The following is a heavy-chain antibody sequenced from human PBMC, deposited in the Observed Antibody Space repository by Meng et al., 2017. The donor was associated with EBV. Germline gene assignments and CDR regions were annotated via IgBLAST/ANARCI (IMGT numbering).Heavy chain of an antibody. D-gene: IGHD3-10*01. CDR1: GGTFRSDA. V-gene: IGHV1-69*01. CDR3: ASESGRGFTPDY. CDR2: LIPMSGAP. J-gene: IGHJ4*02. Sequence: VQWHQSGAGVQKPGSSVKVSCRTSGGTFRSDAVSWVRQSPGQGLEWMGGLIPMSGAPHYAQKFQDRVTIIADESTSTHSMELNNLRFEDTAMYYCASESGRGFTPDYWGQGTLVTVSS.